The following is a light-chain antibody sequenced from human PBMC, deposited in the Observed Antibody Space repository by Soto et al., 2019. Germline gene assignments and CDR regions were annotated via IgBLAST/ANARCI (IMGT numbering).Light chain of an antibody. V-gene: IGLV2-23*02. Sequence: QSVLTQPASVSGSPGQSIIISCTGTSSDVGSYNFVSWYQQHPGKAPKLMIYEVCKRPSGVSNRFSGSKSGNTASLTISGLQPEDEADYYCCSYAGNSGVFGGGTKVTVL. CDR3: CSYAGNSGV. J-gene: IGLJ3*02. CDR2: EVC. CDR1: SSDVGSYNF.